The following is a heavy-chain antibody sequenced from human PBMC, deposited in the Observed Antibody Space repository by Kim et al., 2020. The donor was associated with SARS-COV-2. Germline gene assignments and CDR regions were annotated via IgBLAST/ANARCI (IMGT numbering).Heavy chain of an antibody. CDR1: GFTFSSYA. CDR3: ARRGFGETQRLGYSYYYG. CDR2: LSGSGGST. D-gene: IGHD3-10*01. Sequence: GGSLRLSCTVSGFTFSSYAMSWVRRAPGRRLEWVSALSGSGGSTYYADSVKGRFTISRDNSKNTLYLQMNSLRAEDTAVYYCARRGFGETQRLGYSYYYG. J-gene: IGHJ6*01. V-gene: IGHV3-23*01.